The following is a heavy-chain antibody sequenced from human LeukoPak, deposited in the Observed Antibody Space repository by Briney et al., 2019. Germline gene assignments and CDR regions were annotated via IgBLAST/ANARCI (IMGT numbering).Heavy chain of an antibody. Sequence: AGGSLRLSCAASGFTFSSYEMNWVRQPPGKGLGWVSYISSSGSTIYYADSVKGRFTISRDNAKNSLYLQMNSLRAEDTAVYYCASLAAAGPLTPFETPFDYWGQGTLVTVSS. CDR1: GFTFSSYE. J-gene: IGHJ4*02. CDR2: ISSSGSTI. V-gene: IGHV3-48*03. CDR3: ASLAAAGPLTPFETPFDY. D-gene: IGHD6-13*01.